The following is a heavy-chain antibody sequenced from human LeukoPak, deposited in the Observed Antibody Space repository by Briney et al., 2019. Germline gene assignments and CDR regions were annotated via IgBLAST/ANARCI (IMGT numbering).Heavy chain of an antibody. CDR1: GFTFSTYS. D-gene: IGHD4-17*01. CDR2: ISTSSIYI. V-gene: IGHV3-21*01. Sequence: PGGSLRLSCAASGFTFSTYSMNWVRQAPGKGLEWISFISTSSIYIYYADSVKGRFTISRDNARNSLYLQMNSLRAEDTAVYYCAKDANYGDYGRDYYYYYMDVWGKGTTVTISS. J-gene: IGHJ6*03. CDR3: AKDANYGDYGRDYYYYYMDV.